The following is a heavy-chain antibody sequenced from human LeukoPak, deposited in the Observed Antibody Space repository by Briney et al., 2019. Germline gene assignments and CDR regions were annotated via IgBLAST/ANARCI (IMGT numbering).Heavy chain of an antibody. CDR1: GFTFSVYG. Sequence: GGSLRLSCAASGFTFSVYGMYWVRQPPGKGLEWVALISYDGTDKYHVDSVKGRFTISRDNSNNTLYLQMNSLRPDDTAVYYCAKAGYSSGWTRYYGMDVWSQGTTVAVSS. V-gene: IGHV3-30*18. D-gene: IGHD6-19*01. CDR2: ISYDGTDK. CDR3: AKAGYSSGWTRYYGMDV. J-gene: IGHJ6*02.